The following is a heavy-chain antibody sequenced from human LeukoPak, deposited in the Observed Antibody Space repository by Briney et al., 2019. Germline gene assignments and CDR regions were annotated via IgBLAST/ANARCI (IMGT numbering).Heavy chain of an antibody. J-gene: IGHJ5*02. CDR3: ARVRRGTMVRGVSGWFDP. V-gene: IGHV4-30-4*01. D-gene: IGHD3-10*01. Sequence: SSQTLSLTCTVAGGSISSGDYYWSWIRQPPGKGLEWIGYIYDSGSTFYNPSLKSRITISVATSKKRFSLQLSSVTAADTAVYYCARVRRGTMVRGVSGWFDPWGQGTLVTVSS. CDR2: IYDSGST. CDR1: GGSISSGDYY.